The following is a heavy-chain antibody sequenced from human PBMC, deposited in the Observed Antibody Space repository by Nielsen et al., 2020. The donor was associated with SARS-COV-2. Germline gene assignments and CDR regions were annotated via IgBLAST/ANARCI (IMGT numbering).Heavy chain of an antibody. Sequence: LSLTCAASGFTFSSYEMNWVRQAPGKGLEWVSYISSSGSTIYYADSVKGRFTISRDNAKNSLYLQMNSLRAEDTAVYYCARDLGGVVVVPHYGMDVWGQGTTVTVSS. CDR3: ARDLGGVVVVPHYGMDV. V-gene: IGHV3-48*03. D-gene: IGHD2-15*01. J-gene: IGHJ6*02. CDR2: ISSSGSTI. CDR1: GFTFSSYE.